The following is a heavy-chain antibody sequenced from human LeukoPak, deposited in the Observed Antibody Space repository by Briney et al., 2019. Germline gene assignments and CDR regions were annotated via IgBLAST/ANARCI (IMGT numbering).Heavy chain of an antibody. D-gene: IGHD6-13*01. CDR1: GFTFSSYA. CDR2: ITGCGDTT. V-gene: IGHV3-23*01. CDR3: ARVGGSWYLRLGS. J-gene: IGHJ4*02. Sequence: PGGSLRLSCAASGFTFSSYAMSWVRQAPGKGLEWVSSITGCGDTTHYAASVQGRFTISRDNSKNTLYLQMNSLRGEDTAVYYCARVGGSWYLRLGSWGQGTLVTVSS.